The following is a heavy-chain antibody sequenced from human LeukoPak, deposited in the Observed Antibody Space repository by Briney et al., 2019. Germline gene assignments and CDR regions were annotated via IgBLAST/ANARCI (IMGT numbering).Heavy chain of an antibody. Sequence: PGGSLRLSCAASGFTFSSYAMSWVCQAPGKGLEWVSAISGSGGSTYYADSVKGRFTISRDNSKNTLYLQMNSLRAEDTAVYYCAKGGCSSTSCYGDYWGQGTLVTVSS. CDR2: ISGSGGST. D-gene: IGHD2-2*01. J-gene: IGHJ4*02. CDR1: GFTFSSYA. V-gene: IGHV3-23*01. CDR3: AKGGCSSTSCYGDY.